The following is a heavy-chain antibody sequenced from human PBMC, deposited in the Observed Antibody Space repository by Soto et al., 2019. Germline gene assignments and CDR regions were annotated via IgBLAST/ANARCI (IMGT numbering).Heavy chain of an antibody. V-gene: IGHV1-69*06. Sequence: GASVKVSCKASGGTFSSYAISWVRQAPGQGLEWMGGIIPIFGTANYAQKFQGRVTITAGKSTSTAYMELSSRRSEDTAVYYCAPGWGSLGYWGQGTLVTVSS. J-gene: IGHJ4*02. CDR2: IIPIFGTA. CDR1: GGTFSSYA. D-gene: IGHD2-21*01. CDR3: APGWGSLGY.